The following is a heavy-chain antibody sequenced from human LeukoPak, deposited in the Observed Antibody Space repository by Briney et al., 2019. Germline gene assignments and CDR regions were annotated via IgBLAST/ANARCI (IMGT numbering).Heavy chain of an antibody. CDR1: GFTFSSYE. J-gene: IGHJ4*02. Sequence: GGSLRLSCAASGFTFSSYEMNWVRQAPGKGLEWVSYISSSGSTIYYADSVKGRFTISRDNAKNSLYLQMNSLRAEDTAVYYCASSTVTTDYFDYWGQGTLVTVSS. CDR2: ISSSGSTI. CDR3: ASSTVTTDYFDY. D-gene: IGHD4-17*01. V-gene: IGHV3-48*03.